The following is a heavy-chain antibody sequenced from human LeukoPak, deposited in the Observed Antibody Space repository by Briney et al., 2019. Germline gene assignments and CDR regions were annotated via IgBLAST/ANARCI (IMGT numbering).Heavy chain of an antibody. D-gene: IGHD6-13*01. Sequence: SETLSLTCTVSGGSISSGRYYWSWIRQPAGKGLEWIGRIYTSGSTNYNPSLKSRVTISVDTSKNQFSLKLGSVTAADTAVYYCARVRQHTSSWYFGYWGQGTLVTVSS. CDR2: IYTSGST. J-gene: IGHJ4*02. CDR3: ARVRQHTSSWYFGY. V-gene: IGHV4-61*02. CDR1: GGSISSGRYY.